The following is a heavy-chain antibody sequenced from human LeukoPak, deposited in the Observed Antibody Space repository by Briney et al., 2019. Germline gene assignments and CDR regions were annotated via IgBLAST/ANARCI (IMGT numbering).Heavy chain of an antibody. J-gene: IGHJ4*02. CDR3: IRGRMTYDY. CDR2: ISGSGDGT. V-gene: IGHV3-23*01. CDR1: GFTFSSYA. Sequence: PGGSLRLSCAVSGFTFSSYAMSWVRQAPGNGLECVSVISGSGDGTYYADSVKGRFTMSRDNSKNTLYLQMDNLRAEDTALYYCIRGRMTYDYWGQGTLVTVSS.